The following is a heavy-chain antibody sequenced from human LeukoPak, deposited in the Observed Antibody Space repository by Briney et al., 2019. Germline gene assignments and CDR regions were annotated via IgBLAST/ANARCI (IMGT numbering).Heavy chain of an antibody. J-gene: IGHJ4*02. CDR2: INHSGST. CDR3: ALTTAGNAYDY. CDR1: GGSFSGYY. D-gene: IGHD1/OR15-1a*01. V-gene: IGHV4-34*01. Sequence: SETLCLTCAVYGGSFSGYYWSWIRQPPGKGLEWIGEINHSGSTNYNPSLKSRVTISVDTSKNQFSLQLSAVTAADTVVYYCALTTAGNAYDYWGQGTLVTVSS.